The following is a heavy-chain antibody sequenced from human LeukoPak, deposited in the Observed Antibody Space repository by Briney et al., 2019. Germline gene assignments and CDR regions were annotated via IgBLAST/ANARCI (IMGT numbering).Heavy chain of an antibody. V-gene: IGHV3-48*03. D-gene: IGHD6-13*01. J-gene: IGHJ4*02. CDR2: ISSSGSTI. CDR1: GFTLSSYE. Sequence: GGSLRLSYAASGFTLSSYEMNWVRQAPGKGLEWVSYISSSGSTIYYADSVKGRFTISRDNAKNSLYLQMNSLRAEDTAVYYCARPVYSSTTDYWGQGTLVTVSS. CDR3: ARPVYSSTTDY.